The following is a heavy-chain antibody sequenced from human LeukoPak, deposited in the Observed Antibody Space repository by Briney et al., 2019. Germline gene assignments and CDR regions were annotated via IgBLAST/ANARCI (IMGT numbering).Heavy chain of an antibody. CDR2: IIPIFGTA. CDR3: ASRLYCSNTRCRNFPFAY. J-gene: IGHJ4*02. V-gene: IGHV1-69*05. CDR1: GGTFSSYA. Sequence: SVKVSCKASGGTFSSYAISWVRQAPGQGLEWMGGIIPIFGTANYAQKFQGRVTITTDESTSTAYMELSSLRSEDTAIYYCASRLYCSNTRCRNFPFAYWGQGTLVTGSS. D-gene: IGHD2-2*01.